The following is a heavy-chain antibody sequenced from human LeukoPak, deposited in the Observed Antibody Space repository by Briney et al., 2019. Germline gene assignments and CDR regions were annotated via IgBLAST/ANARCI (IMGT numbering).Heavy chain of an antibody. CDR3: ARAPRSGWSGYYFDY. CDR2: LNPNSGGT. D-gene: IGHD6-13*01. Sequence: GSSVNVSRKASRYTFTGYYLHCVRQAPRQGLEWVGWLNPNSGGTNYAQKFKGRVTMTRDTSISTAYMEVSRRRSADTAVYYCARAPRSGWSGYYFDYWGQGTLVTVSS. CDR1: RYTFTGYY. J-gene: IGHJ4*02. V-gene: IGHV1-2*02.